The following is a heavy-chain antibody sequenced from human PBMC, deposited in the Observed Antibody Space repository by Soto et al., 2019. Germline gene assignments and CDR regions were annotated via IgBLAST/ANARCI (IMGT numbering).Heavy chain of an antibody. V-gene: IGHV2-5*01. D-gene: IGHD3-3*01. J-gene: IGHJ5*02. CDR2: IYWNDDK. CDR3: AHKGVLRFLEWKAGWFDP. CDR1: GFSLSTSGVG. Sequence: ESGPTLVNPTQTLTLTCTFSGFSLSTSGVGVGWIRQPPGKALEWLALIYWNDDKRYSPSLKSRLTITKDTSKNQVVLTMTNMDPVDTATYYCAHKGVLRFLEWKAGWFDPWGQGTLVTVSS.